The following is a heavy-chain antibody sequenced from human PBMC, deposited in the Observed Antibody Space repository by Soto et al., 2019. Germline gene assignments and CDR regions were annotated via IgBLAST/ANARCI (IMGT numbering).Heavy chain of an antibody. CDR3: ARLHYGDYNFDY. J-gene: IGHJ4*02. CDR2: IYYSGGI. Sequence: SETLSLTCTVSGGSISSAYWSWIRQSPGKGLEWIGYIYYSGGINYNFSLKSRVTISVDTSKNQFSLKLTSVTAADTAVYYCARLHYGDYNFDYWGQGTLVTVSS. D-gene: IGHD4-17*01. V-gene: IGHV4-59*08. CDR1: GGSISSAY.